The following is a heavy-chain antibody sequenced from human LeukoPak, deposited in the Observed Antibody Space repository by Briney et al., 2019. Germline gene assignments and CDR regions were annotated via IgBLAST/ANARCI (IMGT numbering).Heavy chain of an antibody. Sequence: GGSLRLSCAASGFTFSSYGMHWVRQAPGKGLEWVAVISYDGSNKYYADSVKGRFTISRDNSKNTLYLQMNSLRAEDTAVYYCAKDPSKYLLYYSDYWGQGTLVTVSS. CDR1: GFTFSSYG. D-gene: IGHD2-15*01. CDR3: AKDPSKYLLYYSDY. CDR2: ISYDGSNK. J-gene: IGHJ4*02. V-gene: IGHV3-30*18.